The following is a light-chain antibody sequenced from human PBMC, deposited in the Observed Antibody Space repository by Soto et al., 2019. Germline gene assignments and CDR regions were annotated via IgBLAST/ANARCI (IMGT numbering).Light chain of an antibody. J-gene: IGLJ3*02. Sequence: QSVLTQPPSASGSPGQSVTISCTGTSSDVGGYDYVSWYQQHPGKAPKLMLYEVTKRPSGVPDRFSGSKSGNTASLTVSGLQAEDEADYFCSSYAGSNNFGVFGGGTKLTV. CDR2: EVT. V-gene: IGLV2-8*01. CDR3: SSYAGSNNFGV. CDR1: SSDVGGYDY.